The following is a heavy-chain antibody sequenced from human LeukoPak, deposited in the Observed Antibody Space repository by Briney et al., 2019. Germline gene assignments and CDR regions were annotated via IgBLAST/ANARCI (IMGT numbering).Heavy chain of an antibody. CDR1: GYTFTSYG. CDR3: ATYYDYIWGSYRQPNTAFDY. Sequence: GASVKVSCKASGYTFTSYGISWVRQALGQGLEWMGWISADNGNTNYAQKLQGRVTMTTDTPTSTGYMELRSLRSDDTAVYYCATYYDYIWGSYRQPNTAFDYWGQGTLVTVSS. D-gene: IGHD3-16*02. CDR2: ISADNGNT. V-gene: IGHV1-18*01. J-gene: IGHJ4*02.